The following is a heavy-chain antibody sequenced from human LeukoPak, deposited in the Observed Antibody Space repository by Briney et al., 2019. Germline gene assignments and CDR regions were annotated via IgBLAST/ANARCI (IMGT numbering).Heavy chain of an antibody. CDR2: IYYSGST. D-gene: IGHD3-16*02. J-gene: IGHJ4*02. CDR1: GGSISNYY. V-gene: IGHV4-59*06. CDR3: ARVRRYDYVWGSYRSYYFDY. Sequence: SETLSLTCTVSGGSISNYYWSWIRQHPGKGLEWIGYIYYSGSTYYNPSLKSRVTISVDTSKNQFSLKLSSVTAADTAVYYCARVRRYDYVWGSYRSYYFDYWGQGTLVTVSS.